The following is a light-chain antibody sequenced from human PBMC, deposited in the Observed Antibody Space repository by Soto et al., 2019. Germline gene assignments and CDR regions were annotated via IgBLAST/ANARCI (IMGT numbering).Light chain of an antibody. Sequence: EIVLTQSPGTLSLSPGERATLSCMASQSVSTDYLAWYQQKPGQAPRLLIYDASNRATGIPARFSGSGSGTDFTLTISSLEPEDFALYYCQQRNNWPPAFGQGTKVDIK. CDR2: DAS. J-gene: IGKJ2*01. V-gene: IGKV3-11*01. CDR1: QSVSTDY. CDR3: QQRNNWPPA.